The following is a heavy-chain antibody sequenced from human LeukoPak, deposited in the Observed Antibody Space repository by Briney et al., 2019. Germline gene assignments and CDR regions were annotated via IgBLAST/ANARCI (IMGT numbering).Heavy chain of an antibody. Sequence: GGSLRLSCAASGFTFSDYYMSWIRQAPGKGLEWVSYISSSSSYTNYADSVKGRFTISRDNAKNSLYLQMNSLRAEDTAVYYCASSRLKRRGYSYGYGTTGICQNWGQGTLVTVSS. CDR3: ASSRLKRRGYSYGYGTTGICQN. CDR2: ISSSSSYT. CDR1: GFTFSDYY. D-gene: IGHD5-18*01. V-gene: IGHV3-11*06. J-gene: IGHJ4*02.